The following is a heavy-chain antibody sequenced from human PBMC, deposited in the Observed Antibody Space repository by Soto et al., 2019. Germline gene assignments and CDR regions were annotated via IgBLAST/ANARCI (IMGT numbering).Heavy chain of an antibody. Sequence: QAQLVQSGPEVKQPGASVKVSCTASGYPFTDFAISWVRQAPGQGLEWMGWISPYSGNTNYAQKPQGRVSMTADASTGTAYVEVRSLKSDDTTTYFCARDGDYGGSRLHYSVDVWGQGTMVTVSS. V-gene: IGHV1-18*01. J-gene: IGHJ3*01. CDR1: GYPFTDFA. CDR3: ARDGDYGGSRLHYSVDV. CDR2: ISPYSGNT. D-gene: IGHD4-17*01.